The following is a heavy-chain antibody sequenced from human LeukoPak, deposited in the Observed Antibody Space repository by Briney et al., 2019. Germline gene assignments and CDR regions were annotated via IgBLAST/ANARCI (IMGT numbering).Heavy chain of an antibody. D-gene: IGHD3-16*01. CDR2: INSDGSST. CDR1: GFIFSSYW. Sequence: GSLRLSCAASGFIFSSYWMHWVRQAPGKGLVWVSRINSDGSSTSYADSVKGRFTVSRDNAKNTLYLQMNSLRSEDTAVYYCATVNSYDYVWGSLEVKAFDIWGQGTMVTVSS. V-gene: IGHV3-74*01. CDR3: ATVNSYDYVWGSLEVKAFDI. J-gene: IGHJ3*02.